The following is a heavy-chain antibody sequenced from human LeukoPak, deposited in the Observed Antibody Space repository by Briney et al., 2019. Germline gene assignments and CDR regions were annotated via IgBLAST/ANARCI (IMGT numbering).Heavy chain of an antibody. Sequence: SETLSLNCTVSGGSISSYYWSWIRQPPGKGLEWIGYIYYSGSTNYNPSLKSRVTISVDTSKNQFSLKLSSVTAADTAVYYCARQKSRGYDSGGNFDYWGQGTLVTVSS. D-gene: IGHD3-22*01. CDR1: GGSISSYY. V-gene: IGHV4-59*08. CDR3: ARQKSRGYDSGGNFDY. J-gene: IGHJ4*02. CDR2: IYYSGST.